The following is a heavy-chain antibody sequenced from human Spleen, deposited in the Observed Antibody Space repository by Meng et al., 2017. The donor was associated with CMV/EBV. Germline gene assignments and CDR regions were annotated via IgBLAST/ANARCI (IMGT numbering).Heavy chain of an antibody. J-gene: IGHJ6*02. Sequence: ASVKVSCKASGYTFTGYYMHWVRQAPGQGLEWMGWINPNSGGTNCAQKFQGRVTMTRDTSISTAYMELSRLRSDDTAVYYCARDYSTKYCSSTSCGSYYYGMDVWGQGTTVTVSS. D-gene: IGHD2-2*01. CDR2: INPNSGGT. CDR3: ARDYSTKYCSSTSCGSYYYGMDV. V-gene: IGHV1-2*02. CDR1: GYTFTGYY.